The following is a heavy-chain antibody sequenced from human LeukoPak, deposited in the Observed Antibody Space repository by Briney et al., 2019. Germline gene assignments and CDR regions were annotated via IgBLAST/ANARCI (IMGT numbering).Heavy chain of an antibody. CDR2: IYYSGSA. D-gene: IGHD6-19*01. Sequence: SETLSLTCTVSGGSIGSSSYYWGWIRQPPGKGLEWIGSIYYSGSAYYNPSLKSRVTISVDTSKNQFSLKLSSVTAADTAVYYCARHHGWYSEYYFDYWGQGTLVTVSS. CDR1: GGSIGSSSYY. CDR3: ARHHGWYSEYYFDY. J-gene: IGHJ4*02. V-gene: IGHV4-39*01.